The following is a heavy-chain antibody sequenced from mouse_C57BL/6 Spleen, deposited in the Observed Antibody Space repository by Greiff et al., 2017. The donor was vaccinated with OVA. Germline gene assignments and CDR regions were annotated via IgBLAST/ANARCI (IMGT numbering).Heavy chain of an antibody. Sequence: EVNVVESGGDLVKPGGSLKLSCAASGFTFSSYGMSWVRQTPDKRLEWVATISSGGSYTYYPDSVKGRFTISRDNAKNTLYLQMSSLKSEDTAMYYGARHERGDGPLDYGGKGTTLTVSS. J-gene: IGHJ2*01. D-gene: IGHD2-3*01. CDR3: ARHERGDGPLDY. CDR1: GFTFSSYG. V-gene: IGHV5-6*01. CDR2: ISSGGSYT.